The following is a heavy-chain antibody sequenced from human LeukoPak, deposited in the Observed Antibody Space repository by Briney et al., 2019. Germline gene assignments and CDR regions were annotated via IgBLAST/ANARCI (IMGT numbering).Heavy chain of an antibody. CDR3: AVTEPRSGYYITF. Sequence: GASVKVSCKASGYTLTELSMHWVRQAPGKGLEWMGGFDPEDGETIYAQKFQGRVTMTEDTSTDTAYMELSSLRSEDTAVYYCAVTEPRSGYYITFGGQGTLVTVSS. D-gene: IGHD3-3*01. CDR1: GYTLTELS. J-gene: IGHJ4*02. V-gene: IGHV1-24*01. CDR2: FDPEDGET.